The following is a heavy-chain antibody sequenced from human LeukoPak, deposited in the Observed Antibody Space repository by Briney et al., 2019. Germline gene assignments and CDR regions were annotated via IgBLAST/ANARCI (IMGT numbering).Heavy chain of an antibody. D-gene: IGHD2-2*01. CDR1: GVSVTTSGYY. Sequence: SETLSLTCAVFGVSVTTSGYYGAWIRQPPGRGLEWIGSISYSGVTYYKPSLRGRVTISGDTAKNQFSLKLSSVTAADTAVYYCARHNDYASLMDVWGQGTTVTVSS. J-gene: IGHJ6*02. CDR3: ARHNDYASLMDV. CDR2: ISYSGVT. V-gene: IGHV4-39*01.